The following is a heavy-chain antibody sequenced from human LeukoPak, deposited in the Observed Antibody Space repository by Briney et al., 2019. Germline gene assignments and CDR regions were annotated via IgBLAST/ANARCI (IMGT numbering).Heavy chain of an antibody. CDR2: IYTSGST. V-gene: IGHV4-61*02. Sequence: SQTLSLTCTVSGGSISSCSYYWSWIRQPAGQGLEWFGRIYTSGSTNYNPALNRRATISVDTSKNQFSLKLSSVTAADTAVYYRARDSTYDSSGYYSPPHAFDLRGQRTMVTVCS. D-gene: IGHD3-22*01. CDR1: GGSISSCSYY. J-gene: IGHJ3*01. CDR3: ARDSTYDSSGYYSPPHAFDL.